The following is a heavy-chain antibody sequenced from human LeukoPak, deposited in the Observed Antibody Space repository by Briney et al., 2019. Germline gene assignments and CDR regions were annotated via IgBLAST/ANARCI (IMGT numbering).Heavy chain of an antibody. D-gene: IGHD3-22*01. V-gene: IGHV1-69*05. CDR1: GGTFSSYA. Sequence: ASVKVSCKASGGTFSSYAISWVRQAPGQGLEWVGGIITIFGTANYAQKFQGRVTITTDEYTSTAYMELNSLRSEDTAVYYCARGAYYYDSSGYFDWFDPWGQGTLVTVSS. CDR3: ARGAYYYDSSGYFDWFDP. CDR2: IITIFGTA. J-gene: IGHJ5*02.